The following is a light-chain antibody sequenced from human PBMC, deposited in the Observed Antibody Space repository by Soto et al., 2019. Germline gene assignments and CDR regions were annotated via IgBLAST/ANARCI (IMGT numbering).Light chain of an antibody. J-gene: IGKJ1*01. Sequence: EIVLTQSPGTLSLSPGERATLSCSSRQSVSSSYLAWYQHKPGQAPRLLIYDVSSRATGIPDRFSGSGSGTDFTLTISRLEPEDFAVYYCQQYGSSPTFGQGTKVESK. CDR1: QSVSSSY. V-gene: IGKV3-20*01. CDR3: QQYGSSPT. CDR2: DVS.